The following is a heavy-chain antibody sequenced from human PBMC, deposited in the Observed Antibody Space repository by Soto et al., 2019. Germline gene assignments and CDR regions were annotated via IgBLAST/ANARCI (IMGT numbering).Heavy chain of an antibody. J-gene: IGHJ3*02. Sequence: QVQLQQWGAGLLRPSETLSLTCAVYDGSFRGYQWSWIRQSPGKGLEWIGEINRSGSTNYNPSLKSRVTISVDTSKNQFSLKVTSVTDADTAVYYCVRRPDGFDIWGQGTMVTVSS. CDR1: DGSFRGYQ. CDR3: VRRPDGFDI. V-gene: IGHV4-34*01. D-gene: IGHD6-6*01. CDR2: INRSGST.